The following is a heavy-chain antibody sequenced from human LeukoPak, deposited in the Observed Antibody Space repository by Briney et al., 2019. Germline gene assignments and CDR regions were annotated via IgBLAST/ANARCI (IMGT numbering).Heavy chain of an antibody. CDR3: ARDLRRYYGSGTDYYGMDV. Sequence: GASVKVSCKASGGTFSSYAISWVRQAPGQGLEWMGGIIPIFGTANYAQKFQGRVTITADESTSTAYMELSSLRSEDTAVYYCARDLRRYYGSGTDYYGMDVWGQGTTVTASS. V-gene: IGHV1-69*13. CDR2: IIPIFGTA. J-gene: IGHJ6*02. CDR1: GGTFSSYA. D-gene: IGHD3-10*01.